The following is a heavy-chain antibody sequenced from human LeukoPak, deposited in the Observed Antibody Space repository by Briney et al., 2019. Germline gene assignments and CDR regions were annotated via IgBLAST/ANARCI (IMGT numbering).Heavy chain of an antibody. CDR3: ARRRCSSTSCKFDY. CDR2: ISDIGSI. V-gene: IGHV4-4*08. CDR1: GGSISSYY. D-gene: IGHD2-2*01. J-gene: IGHJ4*02. Sequence: PSETLSLTCTVSGGSISSYYWSWIRQPPGKGLEWIAYISDIGSINYNPSLKSRVTISVDTSKNQFSLKLSSVTAADTAVYYCARRRCSSTSCKFDYWGQGTLVTVSS.